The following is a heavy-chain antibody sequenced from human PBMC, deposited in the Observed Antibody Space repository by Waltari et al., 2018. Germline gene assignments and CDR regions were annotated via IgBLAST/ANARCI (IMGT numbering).Heavy chain of an antibody. CDR3: ARWTAGVGASRGFDL. CDR2: ISPYNGVT. CDR1: GYTFNNSG. V-gene: IGHV1-18*01. J-gene: IGHJ4*02. D-gene: IGHD1-26*01. Sequence: QVQLVQSAAEVKKPGASLTASCRASGYTFNNSGVSWVRQAPGQGLEWMGWISPYNGVTTYAEKFQGRVTMTTDTSTTTAYMELRSLRSDDTAVYYCARWTAGVGASRGFDLWGQGTLVTVSS.